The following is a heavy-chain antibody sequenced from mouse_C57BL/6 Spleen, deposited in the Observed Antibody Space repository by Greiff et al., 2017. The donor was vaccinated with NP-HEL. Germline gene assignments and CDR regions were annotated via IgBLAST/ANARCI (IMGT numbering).Heavy chain of an antibody. CDR1: GYTFTDYN. CDR2: INPNNGDT. J-gene: IGHJ2*01. Sequence: EVQLQQSGPELVKPGASVKMSCKASGYTFTDYNMHWVKQSHGKSLEWIGYINPNNGDTSYNQKFKGKATLTVNKSSSTAYMELRSLTSEDSAVYYCARGELGMVDYWGQGTTLTVSS. V-gene: IGHV1-22*01. CDR3: ARGELGMVDY. D-gene: IGHD4-1*01.